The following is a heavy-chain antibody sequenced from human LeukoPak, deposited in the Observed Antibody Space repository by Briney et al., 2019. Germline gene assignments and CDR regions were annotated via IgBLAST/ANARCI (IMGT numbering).Heavy chain of an antibody. CDR3: AREGVVVVPAARHNWFDP. D-gene: IGHD2-2*01. J-gene: IGHJ5*02. V-gene: IGHV1-69*01. CDR1: GGTFSSNA. Sequence: SVKVSCKASGGTFSSNAISWLRQAPGQGLEWMGGIIPIFGTANYAQKFQGGVTITADESTSTAYMELSSLRSEDTAVYYCAREGVVVVPAARHNWFDPWGQGTLVTVSS. CDR2: IIPIFGTA.